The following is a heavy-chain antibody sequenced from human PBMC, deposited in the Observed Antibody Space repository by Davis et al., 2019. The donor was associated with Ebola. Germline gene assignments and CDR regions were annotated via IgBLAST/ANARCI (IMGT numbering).Heavy chain of an antibody. Sequence: SETLSLTCNVSGGPVRGGGYYWTWIRQPPGKRLEWMGYIYYNGITIDNPSLKSRVTISVDTSKNQFALNLRSVSAADTAVYFCARARVRGYNYGLDSWGQGTLVTVSS. J-gene: IGHJ4*02. CDR1: GGPVRGGGYY. CDR2: IYYNGIT. V-gene: IGHV4-61*08. D-gene: IGHD5-18*01. CDR3: ARARVRGYNYGLDS.